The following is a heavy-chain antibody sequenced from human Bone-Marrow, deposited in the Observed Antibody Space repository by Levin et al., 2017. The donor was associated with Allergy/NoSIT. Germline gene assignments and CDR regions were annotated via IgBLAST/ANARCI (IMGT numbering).Heavy chain of an antibody. Sequence: ASVKVSCKASGYTFTTSDINWVRQATGQGLEWMAWMKPNSGNTGYAQKFQGRVTMTRDTSISTAYMELSSLTSEDTAVYYCARAKTPGDCIRTSGTGGVGLDVWGQGTTVTVSS. J-gene: IGHJ6*02. CDR2: MKPNSGNT. V-gene: IGHV1-8*01. D-gene: IGHD2-2*01. CDR3: ARAKTPGDCIRTSGTGGVGLDV. CDR1: GYTFTTSD.